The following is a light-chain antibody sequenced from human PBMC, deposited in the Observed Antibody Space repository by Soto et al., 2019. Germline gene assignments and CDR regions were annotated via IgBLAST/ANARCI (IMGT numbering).Light chain of an antibody. CDR2: DAS. CDR1: QSISSW. J-gene: IGKJ2*01. V-gene: IGKV1-5*01. Sequence: IEGTSAASRLSESVRDRGTINCRERQSISSWLAWYQQKPGKAPKLLIYDASSLESGVPSRFSGSGSGTEFTLTIIPLRSGDFCTSSFPHHHSYPYTLLQG. CDR3: PHHHSYPYT.